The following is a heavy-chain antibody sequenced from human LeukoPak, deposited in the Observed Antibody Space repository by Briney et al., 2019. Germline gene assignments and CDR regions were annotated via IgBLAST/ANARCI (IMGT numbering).Heavy chain of an antibody. D-gene: IGHD6-13*01. J-gene: IGHJ4*02. CDR1: GFTFSSYS. CDR3: ASVLMRHNHTSWLYYFDY. V-gene: IGHV3-48*04. Sequence: PGGSLRLSCAASGFTFSSYSMNWVRQAPGKGLEWVSYIISSSGTIYYADSVKGRFTISRDNSKNSLYLQMNSLRAEDTAVYYCASVLMRHNHTSWLYYFDYWGQGTLVTVSS. CDR2: IISSSGTI.